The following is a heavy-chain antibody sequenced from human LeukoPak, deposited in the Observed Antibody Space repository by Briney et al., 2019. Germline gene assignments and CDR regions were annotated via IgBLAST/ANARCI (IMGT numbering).Heavy chain of an antibody. CDR1: GYTFSSYY. D-gene: IGHD3-22*01. CDR2: INPSGGST. CDR3: ARVPYDSSGYYYGYYLDY. Sequence: GASVKVSCKASGYTFSSYYMHWVRQAPGQGLEWMGIINPSGGSTGYAQKFQGRVTMTRDTSTSTVYMELSSLRFEDTAVYYCARVPYDSSGYYYGYYLDYWGQGTLVTVSS. J-gene: IGHJ4*02. V-gene: IGHV1-46*01.